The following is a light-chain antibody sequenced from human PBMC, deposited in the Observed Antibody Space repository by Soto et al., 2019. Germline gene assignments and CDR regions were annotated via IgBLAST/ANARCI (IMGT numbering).Light chain of an antibody. J-gene: IGKJ1*01. Sequence: DIVMTQTPLSSPVTLGQAASISCRSSQSLLHSDGNTYLSWFQQRPGQPPRLLIYKVSDRFSGVPDRFSGSGAGTDFTLTISSLQSEDFAVYYCQQYNNWTPWTLGQGTKVDIK. CDR3: QQYNNWTPWT. CDR2: KVS. V-gene: IGKV2-24*01. CDR1: QSLLHSDGNTY.